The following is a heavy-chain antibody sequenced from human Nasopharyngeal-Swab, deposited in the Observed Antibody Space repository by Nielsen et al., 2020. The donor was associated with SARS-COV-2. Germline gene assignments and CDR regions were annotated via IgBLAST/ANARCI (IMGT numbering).Heavy chain of an antibody. Sequence: GGSLRLSCAASGFTFSSYDMHWFRQATGKGLEWFSAIVTAGDTSYPGPAKGRFTISRENAKNSLYLQMNSLRAGDTAVYYCARGEFRGGYSSSWYWFDPWGQGTLVTVSS. V-gene: IGHV3-13*01. D-gene: IGHD6-13*01. J-gene: IGHJ5*02. CDR1: GFTFSSYD. CDR3: ARGEFRGGYSSSWYWFDP. CDR2: IVTAGDT.